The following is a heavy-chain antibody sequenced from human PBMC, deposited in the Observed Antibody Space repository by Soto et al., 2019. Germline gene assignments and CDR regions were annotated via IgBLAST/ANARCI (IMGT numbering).Heavy chain of an antibody. CDR2: IWFDGSNK. CDR3: AKDPSPKSISIFGVAPITDY. CDR1: GFNFSNYG. J-gene: IGHJ4*02. D-gene: IGHD3-3*01. Sequence: GGSLRLSCAASGFNFSNYGMHWVRQAPGKGLEWVAVIWFDGSNKYYADSVKGRFTISRDNSKNTLYLQMSSLRAEDTAVYYCAKDPSPKSISIFGVAPITDYWGQGTLVTVSS. V-gene: IGHV3-33*06.